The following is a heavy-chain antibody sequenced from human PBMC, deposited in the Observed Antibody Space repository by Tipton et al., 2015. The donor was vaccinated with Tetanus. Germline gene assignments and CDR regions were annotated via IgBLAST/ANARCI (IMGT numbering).Heavy chain of an antibody. J-gene: IGHJ4*02. CDR1: GFSFRRYP. V-gene: IGHV3-30-3*01. Sequence: RSLRLSCTASGFSFRRYPLQWVRQAPGKGLDWVAVIRDYGTNKYYADSVKGRFTISSDNSENTVYLQMNSLRVEDTVMYYCAKGGSGLDYWGQGTLVTVSS. CDR3: AKGGSGLDY. D-gene: IGHD6-19*01. CDR2: IRDYGTNK.